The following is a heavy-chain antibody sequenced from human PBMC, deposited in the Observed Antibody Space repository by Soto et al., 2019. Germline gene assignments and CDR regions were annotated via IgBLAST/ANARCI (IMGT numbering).Heavy chain of an antibody. V-gene: IGHV1-2*04. CDR1: GYTFTGYY. CDR2: IDPNSGGT. J-gene: IGHJ4*02. Sequence: QVQLVQSGAEVKKPGASVKVSCKASGYTFTGYYMHWVRQAPGQGLEWMGWIDPNSGGTNYAQKFQGWVTMTRDTSISTGYMELSRLRSDDTAVYYCARTQCSSTSCYVASWDYWGQGTLLTVSS. CDR3: ARTQCSSTSCYVASWDY. D-gene: IGHD2-2*01.